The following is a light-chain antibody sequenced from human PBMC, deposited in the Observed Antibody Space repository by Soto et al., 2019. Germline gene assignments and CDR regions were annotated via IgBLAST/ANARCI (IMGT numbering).Light chain of an antibody. CDR1: QSVSSSY. CDR2: GAS. J-gene: IGKJ1*01. Sequence: EIVLTQSPGTLSLSPGDRATFSCRTSQSVSSSYLAWYQQKPGQAPRLLIYGASSRATGIPDRFSGSGSGTDFTLTINRLEPEDFAVYYCQEYGSSRTFSQGTKVEIK. CDR3: QEYGSSRT. V-gene: IGKV3-20*01.